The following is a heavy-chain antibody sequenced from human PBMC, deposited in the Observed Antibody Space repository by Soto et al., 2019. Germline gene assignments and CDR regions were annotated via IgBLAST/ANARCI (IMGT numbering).Heavy chain of an antibody. CDR1: GASISSGDFH. CDR2: IYFSGKT. Sequence: QVQLQESGPGLVKPSQTLSLTCTVSGASISSGDFHWTWIRQRPGEGLEWIGYIYFSGKTYYNPSLRSRITISPDTAKEQFSLKLTSMTAAGTAVYYCTRDSPPPPYFSYYGMDVWGQGTTVTVSS. V-gene: IGHV4-31*03. J-gene: IGHJ6*02. CDR3: TRDSPPPPYFSYYGMDV.